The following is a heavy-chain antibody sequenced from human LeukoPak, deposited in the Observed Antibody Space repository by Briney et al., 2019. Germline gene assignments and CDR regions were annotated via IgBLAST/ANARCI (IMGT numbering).Heavy chain of an antibody. D-gene: IGHD3-3*01. CDR2: ISGSGGST. Sequence: PGGSLRLSCAASGFTFSSYSMKWVRQAPGKGLEWVSAISGSGGSTYYADSVKGRFTISRDNSKNTLYLQMNSLRAEDTAVYYCAKKSGYYTGFDYRGQGTLVTVSS. CDR1: GFTFSSYS. CDR3: AKKSGYYTGFDY. V-gene: IGHV3-23*01. J-gene: IGHJ4*02.